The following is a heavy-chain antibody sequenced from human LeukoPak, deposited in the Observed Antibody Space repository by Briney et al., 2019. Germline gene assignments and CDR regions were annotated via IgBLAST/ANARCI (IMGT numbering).Heavy chain of an antibody. J-gene: IGHJ3*02. D-gene: IGHD3-3*01. V-gene: IGHV3-64D*09. CDR1: GFTFSSYA. CDR3: VKGRIWSGYPYDAFDI. Sequence: PGGSLILSCSASGFTFSSYAMHWVRQAPGKGLEYVSAISSNGGSTYYADSVKGRFTISRDNSKNTLYLQMSSLRAEDTAVYYCVKGRIWSGYPYDAFDIWGQGTMVTVSS. CDR2: ISSNGGST.